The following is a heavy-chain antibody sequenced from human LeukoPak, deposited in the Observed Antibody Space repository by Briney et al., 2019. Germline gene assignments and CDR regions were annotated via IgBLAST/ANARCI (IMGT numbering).Heavy chain of an antibody. J-gene: IGHJ6*04. D-gene: IGHD3-22*01. CDR3: ARETYYGTMDV. Sequence: PGGSLRLSCAASGFTFSSYRMSWVRQAPGKGLEWVANIKQDGSEKYYVDSVKGRFTISRDNAKNSLYLQMNSLRAEDTAVYYCARETYYGTMDVWGKGTTVTVSS. CDR1: GFTFSSYR. V-gene: IGHV3-7*03. CDR2: IKQDGSEK.